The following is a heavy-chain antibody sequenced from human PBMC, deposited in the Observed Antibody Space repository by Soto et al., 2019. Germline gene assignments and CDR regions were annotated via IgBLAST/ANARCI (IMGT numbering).Heavy chain of an antibody. CDR3: ARAGAATLSDY. CDR2: IYYSGSA. Sequence: PSETLSLTCTVSGGSISSYYCSWIRQPPGKGLEWIGYIYYSGSANYNPSLKSRVTISVDTSKNQFSLKLNSVTAADTAVYYCARAGAATLSDYWGQGTLVTVSS. CDR1: GGSISSYY. J-gene: IGHJ4*02. D-gene: IGHD2-15*01. V-gene: IGHV4-59*01.